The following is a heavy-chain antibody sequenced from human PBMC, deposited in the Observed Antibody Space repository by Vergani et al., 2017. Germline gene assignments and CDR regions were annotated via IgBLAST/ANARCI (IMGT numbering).Heavy chain of an antibody. D-gene: IGHD6-13*01. J-gene: IGHJ4*02. CDR3: TPDRGDSSSWNFDY. Sequence: EVQLVESGGGLVQPGGSLKLSCAASGFTFSGSAMHWVRQASGKGLEWVGRIRSKANSYATAYAASVKGRFTISRDDSKNTAYLQMNSLKTEDTAVYYCTPDRGDSSSWNFDYWGQGTLVTVSS. CDR2: IRSKANSYAT. V-gene: IGHV3-73*01. CDR1: GFTFSGSA.